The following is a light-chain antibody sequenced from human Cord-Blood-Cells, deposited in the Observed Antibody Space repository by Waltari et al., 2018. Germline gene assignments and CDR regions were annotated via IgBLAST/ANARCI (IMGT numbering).Light chain of an antibody. Sequence: DIQMTQSPSSLSASVGDRVTITCQASQDISNYLNWYQQKPGKAPKPLIYDASNLETGVPSRFSGSGSGTDFTFTISSLQPEDIATYYCQQYDNLPPNFTFGPGTKVDIK. V-gene: IGKV1-33*01. CDR2: DAS. CDR3: QQYDNLPPNFT. CDR1: QDISNY. J-gene: IGKJ3*01.